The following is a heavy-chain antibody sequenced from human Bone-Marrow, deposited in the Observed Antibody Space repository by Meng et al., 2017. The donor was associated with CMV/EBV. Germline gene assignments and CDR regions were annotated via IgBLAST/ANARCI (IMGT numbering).Heavy chain of an antibody. D-gene: IGHD5-12*01. CDR1: GFTFSDYY. V-gene: IGHV3-11*06. CDR2: ISSSSSYT. J-gene: IGHJ4*02. Sequence: QVELGESGGGLVKPGGSLRLSCAASGFTFSDYYMSWIRQAPGKGLEWVSYISSSSSYTNYADSVKGRFTISRDNAKNSLYLQMNSLRAEDTAVYYCARVRSGYDSAYYFDYWGQGTLVTVSS. CDR3: ARVRSGYDSAYYFDY.